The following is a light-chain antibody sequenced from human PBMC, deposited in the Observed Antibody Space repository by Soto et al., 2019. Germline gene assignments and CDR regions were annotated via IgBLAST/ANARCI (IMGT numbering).Light chain of an antibody. V-gene: IGLV2-14*03. CDR3: CTDTSSSPYV. J-gene: IGLJ1*01. CDR2: DVS. Sequence: QSALTQPASVSGSPGQSITFSCTGTSSDVGDYTFVSWYHPQPGKAPKLMIYDVSNRPSGVSNRFSGSKSGNTASLTISGLQAEDEADDYFCTDTSSSPYVLGNGTKLTV. CDR1: SSDVGDYTF.